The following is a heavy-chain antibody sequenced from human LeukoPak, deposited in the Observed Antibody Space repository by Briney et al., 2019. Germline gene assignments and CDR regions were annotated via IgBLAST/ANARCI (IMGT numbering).Heavy chain of an antibody. J-gene: IGHJ4*02. CDR1: GFTFSSYV. V-gene: IGHV3-23*01. CDR2: ISASGGST. D-gene: IGHD4-17*01. Sequence: GGSLTLSCAASGFTFSSYVMSWVRQAPGKGLGWVSGISASGGSTYYADSVKGRFTISRDNSKNTLYLEMNSLRAEDTAVYYCAQDRGATVTTFVYWGQGTLVTAFS. CDR3: AQDRGATVTTFVY.